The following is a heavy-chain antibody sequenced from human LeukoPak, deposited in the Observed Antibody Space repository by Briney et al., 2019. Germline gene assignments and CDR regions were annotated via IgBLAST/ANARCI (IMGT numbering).Heavy chain of an antibody. Sequence: SVKVSCKASGGTFSSYAISWVRQAPGQGLEWMGGIIPIFGTANYAQKFQGRVTITTDESTSTAYMELSSLRSGDTAVYYCASGYQYYFDYWGQGTLVTVSS. CDR2: IIPIFGTA. V-gene: IGHV1-69*05. D-gene: IGHD5-18*01. CDR1: GGTFSSYA. J-gene: IGHJ4*02. CDR3: ASGYQYYFDY.